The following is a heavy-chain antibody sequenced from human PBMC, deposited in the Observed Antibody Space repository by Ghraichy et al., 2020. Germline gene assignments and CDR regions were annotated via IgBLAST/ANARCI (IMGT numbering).Heavy chain of an antibody. CDR2: IWYDGSNK. V-gene: IGHV3-33*08. Sequence: GESLNISCAASGFTYSSYGMHWVRQAPGKGLEWVALIWYDGSNKYYADSVKGRFTISRDNSKNTLDLQMNSLRAEDTAVYYCARLQQLENYYYGMDVWGQGTTVTVSS. CDR1: GFTYSSYG. J-gene: IGHJ6*02. D-gene: IGHD6-13*01. CDR3: ARLQQLENYYYGMDV.